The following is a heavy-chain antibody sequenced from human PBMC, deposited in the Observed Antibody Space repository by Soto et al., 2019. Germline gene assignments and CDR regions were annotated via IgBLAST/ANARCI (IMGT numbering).Heavy chain of an antibody. CDR3: AREEMATIHPWVPAAFDI. V-gene: IGHV3-33*01. CDR1: RFTFTIYG. D-gene: IGHD5-12*01. J-gene: IGHJ3*02. Sequence: QVQLVESGGGVVQPGRSLRLSCAASRFTFTIYGMHWVRQAPGKGLERVAVIWYDGSNKYYADSVKGRFTSSRDNSKNPLYLQMNSLRAEDTAVYYCAREEMATIHPWVPAAFDIWGQGTMVTVSS. CDR2: IWYDGSNK.